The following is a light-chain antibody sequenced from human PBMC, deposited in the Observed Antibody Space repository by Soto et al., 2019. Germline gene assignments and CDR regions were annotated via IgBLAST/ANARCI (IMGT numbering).Light chain of an antibody. CDR3: QQYHNYWT. V-gene: IGKV1-5*01. CDR2: DAS. CDR1: QSIGSR. J-gene: IGKJ1*01. Sequence: DIQMTQFPSTLSESIGDRVTITCRASQSIGSRLAWYQQKPGKAPKLLIYDASSLGSGVPSRFSGSGSGTEFTLTISSLQPDDFAIYYCQQYHNYWTFGQGTKVDIK.